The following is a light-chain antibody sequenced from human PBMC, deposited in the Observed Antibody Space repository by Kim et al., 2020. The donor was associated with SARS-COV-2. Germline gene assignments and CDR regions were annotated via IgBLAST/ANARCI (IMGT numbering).Light chain of an antibody. J-gene: IGKJ2*01. CDR1: QSVSSSY. Sequence: PGERATRSCRASQSVSSSYLAWYQQKPGQAPRLLIYGASSRATGIPDRFSGSGSGTDFTLTISRLEPDDFAVYYCQQYGSSPMYTFGQGTKLEI. CDR3: QQYGSSPMYT. V-gene: IGKV3-20*01. CDR2: GAS.